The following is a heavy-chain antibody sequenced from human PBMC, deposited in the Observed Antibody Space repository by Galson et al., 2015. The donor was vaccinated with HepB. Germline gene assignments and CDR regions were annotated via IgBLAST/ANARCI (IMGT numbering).Heavy chain of an antibody. D-gene: IGHD2-8*01. V-gene: IGHV1-69*06. CDR2: VSPIFATT. Sequence: SVKVSCKASGGTFMNFAISWVRLAPGQGLEWMGGVSPIFATTNYAQKFRGRLTISADKSTNSAYMELSSLRSEDTAIYYCANVGCFNGICYYYYFDSWGQGTLVTVSS. CDR3: ANVGCFNGICYYYYFDS. J-gene: IGHJ4*02. CDR1: GGTFMNFA.